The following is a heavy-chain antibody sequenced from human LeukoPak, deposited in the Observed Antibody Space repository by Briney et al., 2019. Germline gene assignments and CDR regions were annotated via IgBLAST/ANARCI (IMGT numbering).Heavy chain of an antibody. CDR2: IYYSGST. D-gene: IGHD1-26*01. V-gene: IGHV4-59*01. CDR1: GGSISSYY. Sequence: PSETLSLTCTVSGGSISSYYWSWIRQPPGKGLEWIGYIYYSGSTNYNPSLKSRVTISVDTSKNQFSLKLSSVTAADTAVYYCARSRSYSGSYSSWGQGTLVTVSS. CDR3: ARSRSYSGSYSS. J-gene: IGHJ5*02.